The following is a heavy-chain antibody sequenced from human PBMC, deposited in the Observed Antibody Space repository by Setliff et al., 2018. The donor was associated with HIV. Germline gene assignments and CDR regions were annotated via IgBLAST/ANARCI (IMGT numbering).Heavy chain of an antibody. CDR1: GGPFSGYY. V-gene: IGHV4-59*01. Sequence: SETLSLTCSVSGGPFSGYYWSWIRQPPGKGLEWIGYIYIYNSGSTNYNPSLTSRVTISVDTSGNQFSLKLTSVTAADTAIYYCARGVNFDYWGQGTQVTVSS. D-gene: IGHD3-3*01. J-gene: IGHJ4*02. CDR2: IYIYNSGST. CDR3: ARGVNFDY.